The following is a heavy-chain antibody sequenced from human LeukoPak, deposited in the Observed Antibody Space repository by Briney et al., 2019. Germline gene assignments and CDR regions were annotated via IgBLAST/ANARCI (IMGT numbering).Heavy chain of an antibody. CDR2: ISSSSSYI. V-gene: IGHV3-21*01. J-gene: IGHJ4*02. Sequence: PGGSLRLSCAASGFTFSSYSMNWVRQAPGKGLEWVSSISSSSSYIYYADSVKGRLTISRDNARNSLFLQMNSLRAEDTAVYYCARDYYGSGSSYYWGQGTLVTVSS. CDR1: GFTFSSYS. D-gene: IGHD3-10*01. CDR3: ARDYYGSGSSYY.